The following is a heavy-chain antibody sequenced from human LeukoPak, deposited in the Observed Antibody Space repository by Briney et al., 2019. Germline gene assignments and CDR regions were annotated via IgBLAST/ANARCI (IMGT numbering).Heavy chain of an antibody. Sequence: PGGSLRLSCAASGFIFRSAWMTWVRQAPGKGLEWVGHIKNKTHGGATDYAAPVKGRFIISRDDSTNTLYLQMNSLRTEDTAVYYCARGFCSSTSCYQGPFDFWGQGTLVTVSS. CDR2: IKNKTHGGAT. J-gene: IGHJ4*02. CDR3: ARGFCSSTSCYQGPFDF. D-gene: IGHD2-2*01. CDR1: GFIFRSAW. V-gene: IGHV3-15*01.